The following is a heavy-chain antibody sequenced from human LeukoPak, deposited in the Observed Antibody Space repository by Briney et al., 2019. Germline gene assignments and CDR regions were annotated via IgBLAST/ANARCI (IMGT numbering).Heavy chain of an antibody. D-gene: IGHD6-13*01. CDR3: ARDGTAAGLYFDL. Sequence: GGSLILSCAVSGFTFSSYWMKWVRQAPGKGLEWVASIKQDGGEKSYVDSVKGRFTISRDNAKNSLYLQMSSLRAEDTAVYYCARDGTAAGLYFDLWGQGTLVTVSS. CDR1: GFTFSSYW. CDR2: IKQDGGEK. J-gene: IGHJ4*01. V-gene: IGHV3-7*01.